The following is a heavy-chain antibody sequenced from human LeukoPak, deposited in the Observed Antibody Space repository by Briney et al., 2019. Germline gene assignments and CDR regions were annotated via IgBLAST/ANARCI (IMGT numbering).Heavy chain of an antibody. CDR1: GFTFSSYE. CDR2: ISSSGSTI. V-gene: IGHV3-48*03. Sequence: GGSLRLSCAASGFTFSSYEMNWVRQAPGRGLEWVSYISSSGSTIYYADSVKGRFTISRDNAKNSLYLQMNSLRAEDTAVYYCARDPIYYHSSGQSPRFDYWGQGTLVTVSS. CDR3: ARDPIYYHSSGQSPRFDY. J-gene: IGHJ4*02. D-gene: IGHD3-22*01.